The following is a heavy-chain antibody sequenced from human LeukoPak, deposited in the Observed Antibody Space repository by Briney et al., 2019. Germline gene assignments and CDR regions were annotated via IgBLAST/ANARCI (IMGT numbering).Heavy chain of an antibody. D-gene: IGHD3-22*01. J-gene: IGHJ4*02. CDR3: AKDQHYYDSRAYYYYFDS. V-gene: IGHV3-30*18. Sequence: PGRSLRLSCAASGFTFSSYGMHWVRQAPGKGLEWVAVISYDGSNKYYADSVKGRFTISRDNSKNTLYLQMNSLRAEDTAVYYCAKDQHYYDSRAYYYYFDSWGPGILVTVSS. CDR2: ISYDGSNK. CDR1: GFTFSSYG.